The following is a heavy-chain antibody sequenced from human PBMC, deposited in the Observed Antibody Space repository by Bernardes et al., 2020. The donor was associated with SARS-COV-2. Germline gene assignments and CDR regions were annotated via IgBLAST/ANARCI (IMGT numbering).Heavy chain of an antibody. Sequence: SVKVSCKASGGTFSSYAISWVRQAPGQGLEWMGGIIPIFGTANYAQKFQGRVTITADESTSTAYMELSSLRSEDTAVYYCARDFWNEADDAFDIWGQGTMVTVSS. CDR3: ARDFWNEADDAFDI. CDR2: IIPIFGTA. V-gene: IGHV1-69*13. CDR1: GGTFSSYA. D-gene: IGHD1-1*01. J-gene: IGHJ3*02.